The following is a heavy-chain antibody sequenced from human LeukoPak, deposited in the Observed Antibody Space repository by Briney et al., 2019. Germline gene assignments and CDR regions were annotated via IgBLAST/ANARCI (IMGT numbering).Heavy chain of an antibody. J-gene: IGHJ4*02. CDR1: GGSISSYY. CDR2: IYTSGST. D-gene: IGHD4-23*01. Sequence: SETLSLTCTVSGGSISSYYWSWIRQPAGKGLEWIGRIYTSGSTNYNPSFKSRVTISVDTSKNQFSLKLSSVTAADTAVYYCARSTVVTVTFAYWGQGTLVTVPS. CDR3: ARSTVVTVTFAY. V-gene: IGHV4-4*07.